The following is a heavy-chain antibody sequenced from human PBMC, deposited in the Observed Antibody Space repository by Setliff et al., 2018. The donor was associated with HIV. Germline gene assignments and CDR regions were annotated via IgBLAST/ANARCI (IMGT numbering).Heavy chain of an antibody. CDR3: ARDRIEVVVDGPHDVFDV. CDR1: GDSIGYYY. J-gene: IGHJ3*01. Sequence: PSETLSLTCTVSGDSIGYYYWSWIRQPAGRGLEWMGRIHTSGSTNYNPSLTSRVTLSVDTSKHPFFLKLTSLSAADTAVYYCARDRIEVVVDGPHDVFDVWGRGATVTVSS. D-gene: IGHD2-15*01. CDR2: IHTSGST. V-gene: IGHV4-4*07.